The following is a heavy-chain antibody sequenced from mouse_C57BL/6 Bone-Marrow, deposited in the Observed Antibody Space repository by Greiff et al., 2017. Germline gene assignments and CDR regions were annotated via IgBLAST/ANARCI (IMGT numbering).Heavy chain of an antibody. V-gene: IGHV1-82*01. J-gene: IGHJ2*01. CDR3: ARVDYDVDY. CDR1: GYAFSSSW. Sequence: QVQLQQSGPELVKPGASVKISCKASGYAFSSSWMNWVKQRPGKGLEWIGRIYPGDGDTNYNGKFKGKATLTADKSSSTAYMQLSSLTSEDSAVYFCARVDYDVDYWGQGTTLAVSS. D-gene: IGHD1-1*01. CDR2: IYPGDGDT.